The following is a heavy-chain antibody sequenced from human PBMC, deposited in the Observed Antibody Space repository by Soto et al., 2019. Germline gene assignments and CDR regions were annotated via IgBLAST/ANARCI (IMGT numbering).Heavy chain of an antibody. D-gene: IGHD6-19*01. CDR1: GGTFSSYA. Sequence: QVQLVQSGAEVKKPGSSVNVSCKASGGTFSSYAISWVRQAPGQGLEWMGGIIPIFGTANYAQKFQGRVTITADESTSTAYMELSSLRSEDTAVYYCARGGYSSGWDVRGPFDIWGQGTMVTVSS. CDR2: IIPIFGTA. J-gene: IGHJ3*02. CDR3: ARGGYSSGWDVRGPFDI. V-gene: IGHV1-69*01.